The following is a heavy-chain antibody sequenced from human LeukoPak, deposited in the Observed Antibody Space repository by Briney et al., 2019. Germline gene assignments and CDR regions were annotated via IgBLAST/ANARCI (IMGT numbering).Heavy chain of an antibody. V-gene: IGHV1-18*01. D-gene: IGHD3-9*01. CDR1: GYTFTSYG. Sequence: ASVKVSCKASGYTFTSYGISWVRQAPGQGLEWVGWISAYNGNTNYAQKLQGRVTMTTDTSTSTAYMELRSLRSDDTAVYYCARLRYFDWLLFPWGQGTLVTVSS. J-gene: IGHJ5*02. CDR2: ISAYNGNT. CDR3: ARLRYFDWLLFP.